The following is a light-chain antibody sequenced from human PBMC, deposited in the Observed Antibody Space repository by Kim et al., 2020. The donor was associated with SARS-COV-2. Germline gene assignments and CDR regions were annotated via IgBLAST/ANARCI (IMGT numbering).Light chain of an antibody. CDR1: QSVASSTY. J-gene: IGKJ4*01. V-gene: IGKV3-20*01. CDR2: GAS. CDR3: QHYGTPPFT. Sequence: EIVLTQSPGTLSLSPGERATLSCRASQSVASSTYLAWYQQKPGQAPRLLIYGASSRATGIPDRFSGSGSGTDFTLTISRREPEDFAVYFCQHYGTPPFTFGGGTKVDIK.